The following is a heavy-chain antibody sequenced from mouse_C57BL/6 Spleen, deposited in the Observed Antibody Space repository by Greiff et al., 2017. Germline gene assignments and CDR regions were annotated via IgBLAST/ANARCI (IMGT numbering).Heavy chain of an antibody. CDR1: GYTFTSYW. CDR2: IDPSDSET. J-gene: IGHJ4*01. D-gene: IGHD1-1*01. V-gene: IGHV1-52*01. Sequence: QVQLQQPGAELVRPGSSVKLSCKASGYTFTSYWMHWVKQRPRQGLEWIGNIDPSDSETHYNQKFKDKATLTVDKSSSTAYMQLSSLTSEDSAVYYGARNYYGSSYDAMDYWGQGTSVTVSS. CDR3: ARNYYGSSYDAMDY.